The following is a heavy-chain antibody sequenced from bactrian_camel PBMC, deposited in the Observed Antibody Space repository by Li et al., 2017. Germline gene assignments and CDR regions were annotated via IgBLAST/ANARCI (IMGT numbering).Heavy chain of an antibody. J-gene: IGHJ4*01. CDR2: ITSGGGNT. CDR3: ARSFSMLDNY. CDR1: GFTFSSYK. D-gene: IGHD1*01. Sequence: VQLVESGGGSVQAGGSLRLSCAASGFTFSSYKMNWVRQAPGKGLEWVSTITSGGGNTYYADSVKERFTISRDNAKNTLYLQLNSLKTEDTAMYYCARSFSMLDNYWGQGTQVTVS. V-gene: IGHV3S40*01.